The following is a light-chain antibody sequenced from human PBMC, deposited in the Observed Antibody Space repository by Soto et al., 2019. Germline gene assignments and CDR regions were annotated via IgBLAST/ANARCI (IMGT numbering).Light chain of an antibody. Sequence: DIQMTQSPSSLSASVGDRVTITCRASQDIRNDLGWYQQKPGKAPKRLIYAATRLQRGVPSRFTGSGSGTDFTLTINSLQPEDFASYYCQQSYTTLMWTFGQGTKVDIK. CDR1: QDIRND. CDR3: QQSYTTLMWT. J-gene: IGKJ1*01. CDR2: AAT. V-gene: IGKV1-39*01.